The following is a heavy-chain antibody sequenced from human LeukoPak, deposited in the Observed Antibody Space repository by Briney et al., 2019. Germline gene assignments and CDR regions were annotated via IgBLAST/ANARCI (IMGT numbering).Heavy chain of an antibody. CDR1: GGSINNYY. Sequence: SETLSLTCSVSGGSINNYYWSWIRQSPGKGLEWIGYIYYSGSTKYNPSLKSRVSVSVDTSKNQFSLKLSSVTAADTAVYYCARTLSSGYPDYFYYMDVWGKGTTVTVSS. CDR3: ARTLSSGYPDYFYYMDV. V-gene: IGHV4-59*01. J-gene: IGHJ6*03. CDR2: IYYSGST. D-gene: IGHD3-22*01.